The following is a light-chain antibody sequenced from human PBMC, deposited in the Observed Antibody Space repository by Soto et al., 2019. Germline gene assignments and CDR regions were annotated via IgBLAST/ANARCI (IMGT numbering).Light chain of an antibody. V-gene: IGKV3-20*01. CDR1: QTIGDND. Sequence: EIVLTQSPDTLSLSPGERGTLSCRASQTIGDNDLAWYQQKPGQAPRLLIHGASTRATGFPARFSGSGPGTDFTLTISRLEPEDSAVYYCQQYGRSHWTFGQGTKVDIK. J-gene: IGKJ1*01. CDR2: GAS. CDR3: QQYGRSHWT.